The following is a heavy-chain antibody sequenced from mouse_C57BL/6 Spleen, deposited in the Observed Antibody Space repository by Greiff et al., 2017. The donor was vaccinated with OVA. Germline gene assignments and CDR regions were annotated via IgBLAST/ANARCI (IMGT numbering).Heavy chain of an antibody. CDR3: ARGGQLRNYYAMDY. V-gene: IGHV1-59*01. Sequence: LPPPGAALLPPVSSVPLSFSSSFSPFPFYSIPWFLPRPRKEHEWNGEIEQSERYTNYNQKIKGKATLNVDTASSTANMQLSSLTSEDSAVYYCARGGQLRNYYAMDYWGQGTSVTVSS. J-gene: IGHJ4*01. D-gene: IGHD3-2*02. CDR1: FSPFPFYS. CDR2: IEQSERYT.